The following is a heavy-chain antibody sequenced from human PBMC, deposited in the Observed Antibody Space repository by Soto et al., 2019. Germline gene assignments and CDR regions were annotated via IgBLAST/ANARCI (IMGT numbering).Heavy chain of an antibody. CDR1: GFIFSNFG. CDR2: IWYDGSNA. D-gene: IGHD6-6*01. CDR3: ARDPRTARPSAMDV. V-gene: IGHV3-33*08. J-gene: IGHJ6*02. Sequence: GSLRLSCATSGFIFSNFGMHWVRQAPGKGLEWVAVIWYDGSNAVSAGSVKGRFTISRDNSKNTLYLQMSGLRSEDTAVYYCARDPRTARPSAMDVWGQGTTVT.